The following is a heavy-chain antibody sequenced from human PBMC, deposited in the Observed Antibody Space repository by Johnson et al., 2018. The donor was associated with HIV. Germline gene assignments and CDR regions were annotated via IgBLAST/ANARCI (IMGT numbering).Heavy chain of an antibody. Sequence: VQLVEYGGGLVKPGGSLRLSCAASGFTFSNHWMHWVRQAPGKGLVWVSRISGSGGSKYYADSAKGRFTISRDNSKNTLYLQMNSLRAEDTALNYCARDGGINYFGVVTPEAFDIWGQGTMVTVSS. V-gene: IGHV3-23*04. CDR2: ISGSGGSK. CDR1: GFTFSNHW. D-gene: IGHD3-3*01. CDR3: ARDGGINYFGVVTPEAFDI. J-gene: IGHJ3*02.